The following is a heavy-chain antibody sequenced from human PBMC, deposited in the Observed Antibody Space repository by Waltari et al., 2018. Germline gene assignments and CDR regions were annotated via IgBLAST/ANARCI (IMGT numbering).Heavy chain of an antibody. CDR1: GFTVSNNY. J-gene: IGHJ6*02. CDR2: IYSGGNT. Sequence: EVQLVESGGGLVQPGGSLRLSCAASGFTVSNNYMKWVRQAPGKGRGWVSLIYSGGNTYYADSVKGRFTISRDNSKNTLYLQMNSLRAEDSAVYYCARDGNGGGVWGRGTTVTVSS. CDR3: ARDGNGGGV. D-gene: IGHD3-16*01. V-gene: IGHV3-66*01.